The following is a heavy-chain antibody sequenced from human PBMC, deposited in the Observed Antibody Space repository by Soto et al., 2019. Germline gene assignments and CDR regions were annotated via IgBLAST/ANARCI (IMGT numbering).Heavy chain of an antibody. D-gene: IGHD1-26*01. V-gene: IGHV3-15*01. Sequence: EVQLVESGGGLVKPGGSLRLSCAASGFTFSNAWMSWVRQAPGKGLEWVGRIKSKTDGGTTDYAAPVKGRFTISRGDSKNTLYLQMNSLKTEDTAVYYCTTGPLSGSRTWWGQGTLVTVSS. CDR2: IKSKTDGGTT. CDR1: GFTFSNAW. J-gene: IGHJ4*02. CDR3: TTGPLSGSRTW.